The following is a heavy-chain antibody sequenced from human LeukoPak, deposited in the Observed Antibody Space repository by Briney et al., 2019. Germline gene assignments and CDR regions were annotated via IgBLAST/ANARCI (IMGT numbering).Heavy chain of an antibody. J-gene: IGHJ5*02. D-gene: IGHD1-7*01. Sequence: ASVKVSCKASGYTFTSCDINWVRQATGHGLEWMGWMNPSSGNTGYAQKFQGRVTMTRNTSISTAYMELSSLTSEDTAVYYCAREHNWDYVGDRRFDPWGQGTLVTVSS. CDR1: GYTFTSCD. V-gene: IGHV1-8*01. CDR3: AREHNWDYVGDRRFDP. CDR2: MNPSSGNT.